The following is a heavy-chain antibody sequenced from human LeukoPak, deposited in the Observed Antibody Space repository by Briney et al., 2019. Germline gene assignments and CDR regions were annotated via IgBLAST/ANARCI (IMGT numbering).Heavy chain of an antibody. CDR3: ATQPCSGGRCFLLH. CDR1: GFTFSSYA. D-gene: IGHD2-15*01. V-gene: IGHV3-30*04. CDR2: TSFDGRDQ. J-gene: IGHJ4*02. Sequence: PGGSLRLSCAASGFTFSSYAMHWVRQAPGKGLDWVAVTSFDGRDQFYADSVKGRFTISRDNSKNILYLQLSSPRVEDTAMYYCATQPCSGGRCFLLHWGQGTLVTVSS.